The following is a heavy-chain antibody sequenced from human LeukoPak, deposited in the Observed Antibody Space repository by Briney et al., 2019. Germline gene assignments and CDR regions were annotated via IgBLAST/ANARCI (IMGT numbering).Heavy chain of an antibody. J-gene: IGHJ4*02. CDR2: ISSDGSST. D-gene: IGHD3-22*01. Sequence: GGSLRLSCAASGFTFSSNWMYWVRQAPGKGLVWVSYISSDGSSTNYADSVKGRFTISRDNAKNTLYVQMNSLRADDTAVYYCASSGYWMGLNYWGQGTLVTVSS. V-gene: IGHV3-74*01. CDR3: ASSGYWMGLNY. CDR1: GFTFSSNW.